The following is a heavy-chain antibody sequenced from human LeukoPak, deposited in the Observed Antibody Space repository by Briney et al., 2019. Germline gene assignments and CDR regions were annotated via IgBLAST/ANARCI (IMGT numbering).Heavy chain of an antibody. CDR1: GGSFSGYY. Sequence: PSETLSLTCAVYGGSFSGYYWSWIRQPPGKGLEWIGEINHSGSTNYNPSLKSRVTISVDTSKNQFSLKLSSVTAADTAVYYCARGPYYYGSGSYDRVRATGFDYWGQGTLVTVSS. D-gene: IGHD3-10*01. CDR2: INHSGST. J-gene: IGHJ4*02. CDR3: ARGPYYYGSGSYDRVRATGFDY. V-gene: IGHV4-34*01.